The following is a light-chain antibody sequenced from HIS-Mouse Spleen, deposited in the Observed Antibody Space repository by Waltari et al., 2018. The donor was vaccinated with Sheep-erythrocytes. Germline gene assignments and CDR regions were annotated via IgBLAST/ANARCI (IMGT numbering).Light chain of an antibody. CDR1: SSHIGSNY. CDR2: RNN. V-gene: IGLV1-47*01. J-gene: IGLJ3*02. Sequence: QSVLTQPPSASGTPGQRVTSSCSGSSSHIGSNYVYWYQQLPGTAPKLLIYRNNQRPSGVPDRFSGSKSGTSASLAISGLRSEDEADYYCAAWDDSLSGNWVFGGGTKLTVL. CDR3: AAWDDSLSGNWV.